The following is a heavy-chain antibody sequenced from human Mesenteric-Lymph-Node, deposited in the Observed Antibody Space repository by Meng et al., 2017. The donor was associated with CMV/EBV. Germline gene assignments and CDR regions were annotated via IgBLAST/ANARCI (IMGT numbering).Heavy chain of an antibody. Sequence: GESLKISCAASGFDVSINYMSWVRQAPGKGLEWVSGISGRGRTTYYADSVKGRFTISRDNSKNTLYLQMNSLRADDTAVYFCAKTGDGFPFDYWGQGALVTVSS. J-gene: IGHJ4*02. V-gene: IGHV3-23*01. CDR1: GFDVSINY. CDR2: ISGRGRTT. D-gene: IGHD2-21*02. CDR3: AKTGDGFPFDY.